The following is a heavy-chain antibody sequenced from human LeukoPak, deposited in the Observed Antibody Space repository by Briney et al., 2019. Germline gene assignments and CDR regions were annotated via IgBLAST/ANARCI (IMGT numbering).Heavy chain of an antibody. CDR3: ARDLLGNGVFDY. J-gene: IGHJ4*02. D-gene: IGHD7-27*01. V-gene: IGHV1-46*01. CDR2: INPSGGST. CDR1: GYTFTSYY. Sequence: GASVKVSCKASGYTFTSYYMHWVRQAPGQGLEWMGIINPSGGSTSYAQKFQGRVTITTDESTSTAYMELSSLRSEDTAVYYCARDLLGNGVFDYWGQRTLVTVSS.